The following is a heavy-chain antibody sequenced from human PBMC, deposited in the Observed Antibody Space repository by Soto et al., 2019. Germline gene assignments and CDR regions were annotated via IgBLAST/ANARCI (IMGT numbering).Heavy chain of an antibody. Sequence: SETLSLTCTVSGGSISTVDYFWAWIRQPPGQALEYIGYIYKSATTYYNPSFESRVAISLDTSKSQFSLNVTSVTAADTAVYFCARGRYCLTGRCFPNWFDSWGQGTLVTVSS. CDR1: GGSISTVDYF. CDR2: IYKSATT. CDR3: ARGRYCLTGRCFPNWFDS. V-gene: IGHV4-30-4*01. J-gene: IGHJ5*01. D-gene: IGHD2-15*01.